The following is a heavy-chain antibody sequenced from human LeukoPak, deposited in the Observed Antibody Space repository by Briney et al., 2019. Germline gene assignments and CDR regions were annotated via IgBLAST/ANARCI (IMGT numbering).Heavy chain of an antibody. CDR1: GYTFTSYA. CDR3: ARGEIAVAAYDY. Sequence: ASVKVSCKASGYTFTSYAMHWVRQAPGQRLEWMGWINAGNGNTKYSQKFQGRVTITRDTSASTAYMELGSLRSEDTAVYYCARGEIAVAAYDYWGQGILVTVSS. CDR2: INAGNGNT. J-gene: IGHJ4*02. V-gene: IGHV1-3*01. D-gene: IGHD6-19*01.